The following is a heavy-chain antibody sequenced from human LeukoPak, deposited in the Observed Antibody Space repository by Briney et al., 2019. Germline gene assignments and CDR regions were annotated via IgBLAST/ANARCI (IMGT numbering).Heavy chain of an antibody. CDR1: GFTFSSYS. V-gene: IGHV3-21*01. J-gene: IGHJ6*03. CDR3: ARDQPGYGDYDYYYYMDV. Sequence: GGSLRLSCAASGFTFSSYSMNWVRQAPGKGLEWDSSISSSSSYIYYADSVTGRFTISRDNAKNSLYLQMNSLRAEDTAVYYCARDQPGYGDYDYYYYMDVWGKGTTVTVSS. D-gene: IGHD4-17*01. CDR2: ISSSSSYI.